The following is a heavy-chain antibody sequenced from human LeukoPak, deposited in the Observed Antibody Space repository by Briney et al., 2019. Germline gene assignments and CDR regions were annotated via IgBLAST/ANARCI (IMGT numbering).Heavy chain of an antibody. CDR1: GFTFSSYG. CDR3: AKKMIVVKAFDI. V-gene: IGHV3-23*01. J-gene: IGHJ3*02. Sequence: GGSLRLSCAASGFTFSSYGMSWVRQAPGKGLEWVSAISGSGGSTYYADSVKGRFTISRDNSKNTLYLQMNSLRAEDTAVYYCAKKMIVVKAFDIWGQGTMVTVSS. CDR2: ISGSGGST. D-gene: IGHD3-22*01.